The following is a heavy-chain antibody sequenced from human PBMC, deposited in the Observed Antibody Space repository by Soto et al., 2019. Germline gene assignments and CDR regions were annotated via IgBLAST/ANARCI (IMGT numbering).Heavy chain of an antibody. CDR2: INQDGSGK. D-gene: IGHD2-2*01. J-gene: IGHJ4*02. CDR3: ARVPLVTSRYYFDF. Sequence: GGSLRLSCVASGFAFSSYWMSWVRQSPEKGLEWVANINQDGSGKYHLGSVKGRFTISRDNAKNSLYLQMDSLRDEDTAVYYCARVPLVTSRYYFDFWGRGTLDTSPQ. CDR1: GFAFSSYW. V-gene: IGHV3-7*01.